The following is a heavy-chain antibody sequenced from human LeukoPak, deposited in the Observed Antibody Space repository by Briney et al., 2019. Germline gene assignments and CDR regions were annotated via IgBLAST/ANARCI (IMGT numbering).Heavy chain of an antibody. Sequence: PGGSLRLSCAASGFTFSSYAMSWVRQAPGKGLEWVSAISGSGGSTYYADSVKGRFTISRDNSKNTLYLQMNSLRAEDTAVYYCAKDVLQVTKLNRFDYWGQGTLVTVSS. CDR3: AKDVLQVTKLNRFDY. D-gene: IGHD4-17*01. CDR2: ISGSGGST. J-gene: IGHJ4*02. V-gene: IGHV3-23*01. CDR1: GFTFSSYA.